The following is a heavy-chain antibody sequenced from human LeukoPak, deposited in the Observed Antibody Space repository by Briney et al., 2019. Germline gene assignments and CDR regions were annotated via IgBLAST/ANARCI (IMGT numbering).Heavy chain of an antibody. CDR1: GVSISNNF. D-gene: IGHD3-10*01. CDR3: TYGSGSDYL. CDR2: IYYSGST. V-gene: IGHV4-59*01. Sequence: SKTRSLICTVSGVSISNNFWSWSRQPPGKGLEWIGYIYYSGSTNYNPSLKSRVTISVDTSKIQFSLKLTSVTAADTAVYYCTYGSGSDYLWGQGTLVTVSS. J-gene: IGHJ4*02.